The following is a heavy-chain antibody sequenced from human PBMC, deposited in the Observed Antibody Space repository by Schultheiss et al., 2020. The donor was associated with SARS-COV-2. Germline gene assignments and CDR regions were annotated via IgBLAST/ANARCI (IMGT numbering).Heavy chain of an antibody. J-gene: IGHJ5*02. D-gene: IGHD2-15*01. CDR3: AKKGVVEGDTDWFDP. CDR2: MSASGDSI. Sequence: GGSLRLSCAASGFTFSSYSMSWVRQAPGKGLEWVSSMSASGDSITDADSVKGRFTISRDNSKNTLYLQMNSLRDEDTAVYYCAKKGVVEGDTDWFDPWGQGTLVTVSS. V-gene: IGHV3-23*01. CDR1: GFTFSSYS.